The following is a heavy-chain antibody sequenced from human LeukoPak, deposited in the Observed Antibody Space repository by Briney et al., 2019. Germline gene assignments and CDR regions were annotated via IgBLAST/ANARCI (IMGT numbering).Heavy chain of an antibody. Sequence: GGSLRLSCAASGFTFSSYAMSWVRQAPGKGLEWVSAISGSGGSTYYADSVKGRFTISRDNSKNTLYLQMNSLRAEDTAVYYCARDRNIVVAPAAKGEPKIMVYAESNDAFDIWGQGTMVTVSS. CDR3: ARDRNIVVAPAAKGEPKIMVYAESNDAFDI. D-gene: IGHD2-2*01. J-gene: IGHJ3*02. V-gene: IGHV3-23*01. CDR2: ISGSGGST. CDR1: GFTFSSYA.